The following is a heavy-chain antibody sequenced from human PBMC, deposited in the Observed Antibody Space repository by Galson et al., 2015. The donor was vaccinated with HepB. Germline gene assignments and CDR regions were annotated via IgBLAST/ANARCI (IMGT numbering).Heavy chain of an antibody. D-gene: IGHD6-13*01. J-gene: IGHJ4*02. CDR1: GFTFSSYS. V-gene: IGHV3-48*02. Sequence: SLRLSCAASGFTFSSYSMNWVRQAPGKGLEWVSYISSSSSTIYYADPVKGRFTISRDNAKSSLYLQMNSLRDEDAAVYYCARDDRSSWYYFDYWGQGTLVTVSS. CDR2: ISSSSSTI. CDR3: ARDDRSSWYYFDY.